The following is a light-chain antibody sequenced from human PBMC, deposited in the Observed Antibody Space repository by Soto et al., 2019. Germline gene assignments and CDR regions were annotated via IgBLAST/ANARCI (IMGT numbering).Light chain of an antibody. Sequence: QSALTQPASVSGSPGQSITISCTGTSSDIGGYNYVSWYQQHPGKAPKLIIYEVNRRPSGVSNRFSGSKSGNTASLTISGLQAEDEADYYCNSYTSTSTRVFGAGTKLTVL. V-gene: IGLV2-14*01. CDR3: NSYTSTSTRV. CDR1: SSDIGGYNY. J-gene: IGLJ2*01. CDR2: EVN.